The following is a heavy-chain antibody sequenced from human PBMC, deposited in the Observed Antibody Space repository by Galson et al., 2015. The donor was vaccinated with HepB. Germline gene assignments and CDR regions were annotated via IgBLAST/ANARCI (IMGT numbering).Heavy chain of an antibody. Sequence: SLRLSCAASGFAFRNYAMSCVRQAPGKRLESVSALSLSGHNTYSAVSGNGRFSIPRDNSKNTLFLQKTGLTADDTAIYYCARVHPEYTSGWYRQALYYFDSWGQGTLVAVSS. D-gene: IGHD6-19*01. V-gene: IGHV3-23*05. CDR2: LSLSGHNT. CDR1: GFAFRNYA. CDR3: ARVHPEYTSGWYRQALYYFDS. J-gene: IGHJ4*02.